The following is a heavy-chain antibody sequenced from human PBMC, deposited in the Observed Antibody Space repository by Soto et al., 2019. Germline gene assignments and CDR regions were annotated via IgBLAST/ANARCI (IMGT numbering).Heavy chain of an antibody. CDR3: SKARVWYPYFDS. D-gene: IGHD6-13*01. V-gene: IGHV3-23*01. CDR1: EFSFDDYA. CDR2: ITYTGVST. Sequence: EAQLLESGGALVQPGGSLRLSCAASEFSFDDYAMSWVRQAPGKGLEWVSSITYTGVSTYYADSVKGRFTISRDNSKDTLYLQINSLRAEDTAIYCWSKARVWYPYFDSWGQGTLVTVSS. J-gene: IGHJ4*02.